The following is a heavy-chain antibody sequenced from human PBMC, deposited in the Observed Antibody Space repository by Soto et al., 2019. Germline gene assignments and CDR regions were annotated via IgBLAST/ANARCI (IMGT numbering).Heavy chain of an antibody. J-gene: IGHJ4*02. Sequence: SVKVSFKASGFTFTSSAVQWLRRARGQRLEWIGWIVVGSGNTNYAQKFQERVTITRDMSTSTAYMELSSLRSEDTAVYYCAAPYLDCSGGSCYDYWGQGTLVTVSS. CDR3: AAPYLDCSGGSCYDY. D-gene: IGHD2-15*01. CDR1: GFTFTSSA. CDR2: IVVGSGNT. V-gene: IGHV1-58*01.